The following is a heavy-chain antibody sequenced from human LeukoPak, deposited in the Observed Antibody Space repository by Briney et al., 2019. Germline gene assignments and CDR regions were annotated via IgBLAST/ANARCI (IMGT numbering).Heavy chain of an antibody. J-gene: IGHJ4*02. CDR1: GGSISSYY. Sequence: PSETLSLTCTVSGGSISSYYWSWIRQPPGKGLEWIGYIYYSGSTNYNPSLKSRVTISVDTSKNQFSLKLSSVTAADTAVYYCARDGSMVRGVITRFFDYWGQGTLVTVSS. CDR3: ARDGSMVRGVITRFFDY. D-gene: IGHD3-10*01. V-gene: IGHV4-59*01. CDR2: IYYSGST.